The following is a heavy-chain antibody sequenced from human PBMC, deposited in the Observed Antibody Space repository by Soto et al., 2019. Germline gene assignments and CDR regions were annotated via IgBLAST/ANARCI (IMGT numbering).Heavy chain of an antibody. CDR3: ARDPHYYDSSGPTHIRY. J-gene: IGHJ4*02. V-gene: IGHV4-30-4*01. CDR2: IYYSGST. D-gene: IGHD3-22*01. CDR1: GGSISSGDYY. Sequence: PSETLSLTCTVSGGSISSGDYYWSWIRQPPGKGLEWIGYIYYSGSTYYNPSLKSRVTISVDTSKNQFSLKLSSVTAADTAVYYCARDPHYYDSSGPTHIRYWAQGTLVTV.